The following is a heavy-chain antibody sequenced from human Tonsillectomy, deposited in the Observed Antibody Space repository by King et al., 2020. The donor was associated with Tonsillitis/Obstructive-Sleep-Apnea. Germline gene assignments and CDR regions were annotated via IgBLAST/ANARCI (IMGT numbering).Heavy chain of an antibody. CDR2: ISGDGGST. CDR1: GFSFDDYA. CDR3: AKDTMDRSGYTVSK. V-gene: IGHV3-43*02. Sequence: VQLVESGGGVVQPGGSLRLSCAASGFSFDDYAMHWVRQAPGKGLEWVSLISGDGGSTYYADYVKGRFTISQDNSKNSPYLHMNSLRTEDTTLYYCAKDTMDRSGYTVSKWGQGTLVTVSA. J-gene: IGHJ4*02. D-gene: IGHD3-22*01.